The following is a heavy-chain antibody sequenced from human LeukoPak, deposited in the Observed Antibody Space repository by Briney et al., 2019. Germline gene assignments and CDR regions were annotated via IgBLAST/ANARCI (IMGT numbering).Heavy chain of an antibody. CDR2: IYYSGST. J-gene: IGHJ4*02. V-gene: IGHV4-39*07. Sequence: ASETLSLTCTVSGGSISSSSYYWGWIRQPPGKGLEWIGSIYYSGSTYYNPSLKSRVTISVDTSKEQFSLKLSSVTAADTAVYYCAGGFSNGDYARVAFDYWGQGTLVTVSS. CDR1: GGSISSSSYY. D-gene: IGHD4-17*01. CDR3: AGGFSNGDYARVAFDY.